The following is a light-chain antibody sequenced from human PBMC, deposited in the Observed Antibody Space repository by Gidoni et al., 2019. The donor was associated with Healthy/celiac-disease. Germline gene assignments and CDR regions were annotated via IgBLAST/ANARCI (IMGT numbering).Light chain of an antibody. CDR3: SSYKSSGTPHWV. CDR1: SSDVGGYTY. V-gene: IGLV2-14*03. CDR2: DVS. J-gene: IGLJ3*02. Sequence: QSALTQPASVSGSPGQSITISCTGTSSDVGGYTYVSWYQQHPGEAPKLMIFDVSNRPSGGSNRFSGSKSGNTASLTISGLQAEDEADYYCSSYKSSGTPHWVFGGGTKLSVL.